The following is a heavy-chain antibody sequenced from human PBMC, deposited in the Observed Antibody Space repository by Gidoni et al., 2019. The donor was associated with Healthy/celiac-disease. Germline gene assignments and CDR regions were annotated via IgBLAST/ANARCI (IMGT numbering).Heavy chain of an antibody. CDR2: IYSGCCT. CDR1: GFTVSSNY. J-gene: IGHJ4*02. Sequence: EVQLVESGGGLVQPGGSLRHSGAAYGFTVSSNYMSWVRQAPGKGLDVASVIYSGCCTYYADSVKGRFTISRDNSKNTLYLQMNSLRAEDTAVYYCAREARDGYNYGAGLGAWKYFDYWGQGTLVTVSS. V-gene: IGHV3-66*01. D-gene: IGHD5-12*01. CDR3: AREARDGYNYGAGLGAWKYFDY.